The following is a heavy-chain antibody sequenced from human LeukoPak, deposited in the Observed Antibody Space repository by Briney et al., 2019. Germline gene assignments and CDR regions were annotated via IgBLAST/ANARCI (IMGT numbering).Heavy chain of an antibody. Sequence: GGSLRLSCAASGFTFSSYGMSWVRQAPGKGLEWVSAISGSGGSTYYADSVKGRFTISRDNAKNSLYLQMNSLRAEDTAVYYCARVEFDIAVAGTGFDYWGQGTLVTVSS. J-gene: IGHJ4*02. CDR2: ISGSGGST. CDR3: ARVEFDIAVAGTGFDY. D-gene: IGHD6-19*01. CDR1: GFTFSSYG. V-gene: IGHV3-23*01.